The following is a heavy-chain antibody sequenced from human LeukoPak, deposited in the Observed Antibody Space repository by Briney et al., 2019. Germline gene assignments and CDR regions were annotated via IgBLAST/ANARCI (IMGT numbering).Heavy chain of an antibody. Sequence: GGSLRLSCAASGFTFSSYSMNWVRQAPGKGLEWVSYISSSANYMYYADSVKGRFTISRDNAKNSLNLQMNSLRAEDTAVYYCARDVLRYVEWLPTTEYYFDYWGQGALVTVSS. D-gene: IGHD3-3*01. J-gene: IGHJ4*02. V-gene: IGHV3-21*05. CDR3: ARDVLRYVEWLPTTEYYFDY. CDR1: GFTFSSYS. CDR2: ISSSANYM.